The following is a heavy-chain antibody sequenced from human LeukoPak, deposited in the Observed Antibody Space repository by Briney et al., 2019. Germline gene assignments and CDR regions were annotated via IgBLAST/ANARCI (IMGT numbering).Heavy chain of an antibody. CDR2: ISGSGGST. CDR1: GFTFSSYA. D-gene: IGHD2-2*01. J-gene: IGHJ4*02. CDR3: ARLVGKILRDTPRYFDS. V-gene: IGHV3-23*01. Sequence: PGGSLRLSCAASGFTFSSYAMSWVRQAPGKGLEWVSAISGSGGSTYYADSVKGRFTISADKSTNTANLQWSSLTASDTATYYCARLVGKILRDTPRYFDSWGQGTLVTVSS.